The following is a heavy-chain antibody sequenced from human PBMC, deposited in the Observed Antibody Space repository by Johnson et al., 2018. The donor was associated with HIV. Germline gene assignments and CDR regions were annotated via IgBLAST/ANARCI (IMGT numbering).Heavy chain of an antibody. D-gene: IGHD2-15*01. V-gene: IGHV3-11*04. Sequence: VQLVESGGGLVKPGGSLRLSCAASGFTFGDYYMTWIRQAPGKGLEWVSYISSSGNTIYYADSVQGRFTISRDNAKNSLYLQMNSLRAEDTAVYYCAAPDIVVVVALEGDAFYIWGQGTMVTVSS. CDR3: AAPDIVVVVALEGDAFYI. J-gene: IGHJ3*02. CDR2: ISSSGNTI. CDR1: GFTFGDYY.